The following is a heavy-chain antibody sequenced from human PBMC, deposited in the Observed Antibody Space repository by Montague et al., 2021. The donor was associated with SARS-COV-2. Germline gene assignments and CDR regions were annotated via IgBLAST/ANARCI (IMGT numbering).Heavy chain of an antibody. D-gene: IGHD3-22*01. Sequence: TLSLTCTVSGGSISSGGCNWSWIRQHPGKGLEWIGYIYYSGSTYYXPSLKSRVTLSVDTSKNQFSLKLSSVTAADTAVYYCARARITMIVVVNAFDIWGQGTLVTVSS. CDR1: GGSISSGGCN. J-gene: IGHJ3*02. V-gene: IGHV4-31*03. CDR2: IYYSGST. CDR3: ARARITMIVVVNAFDI.